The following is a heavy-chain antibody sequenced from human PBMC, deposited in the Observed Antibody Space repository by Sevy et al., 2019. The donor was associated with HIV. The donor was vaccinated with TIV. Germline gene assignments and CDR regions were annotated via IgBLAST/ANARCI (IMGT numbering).Heavy chain of an antibody. CDR3: ARGQPNLVTGYPYYYYGMDV. Sequence: SQTLSLTCAVYGGSSSDYYWRWIRQPPGKGLEWIGEINHSGTTSYTPSLKSRVIISVDTSKNQFSLKLTSVTAADTAVYYCARGQPNLVTGYPYYYYGMDVWGQGTPVTVSS. CDR2: INHSGTT. J-gene: IGHJ6*02. V-gene: IGHV4-34*01. D-gene: IGHD5-18*01. CDR1: GGSSSDYY.